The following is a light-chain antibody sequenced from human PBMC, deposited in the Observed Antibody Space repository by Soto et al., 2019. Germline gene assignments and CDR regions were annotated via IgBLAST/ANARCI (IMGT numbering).Light chain of an antibody. V-gene: IGKV3-11*01. CDR2: DAS. CDR1: QSVKTF. CDR3: QQYNKWPLT. J-gene: IGKJ1*01. Sequence: EIVLTQSPATLSLSPGERATLSCRASQSVKTFLVWYQQRPGQAPRLLIYDASHRAAGIPARFSGSASGTECTLTISSLQSEDFTVYYCQQYNKWPLTLGQGTKVDIK.